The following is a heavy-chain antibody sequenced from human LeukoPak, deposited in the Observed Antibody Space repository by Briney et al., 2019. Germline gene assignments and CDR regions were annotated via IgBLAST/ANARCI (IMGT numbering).Heavy chain of an antibody. Sequence: PGGSLRLSCAASGFTVSNNYMSWVRQAPKKGLEWVSAISGSGGSTYYADSVEGRFTISRDNSKNTLYLQMNSLRAEDTAVYYCAENVGATTHWGQGTLVTVSS. J-gene: IGHJ4*02. CDR3: AENVGATTH. CDR2: ISGSGGST. CDR1: GFTVSNNY. D-gene: IGHD1-26*01. V-gene: IGHV3-23*01.